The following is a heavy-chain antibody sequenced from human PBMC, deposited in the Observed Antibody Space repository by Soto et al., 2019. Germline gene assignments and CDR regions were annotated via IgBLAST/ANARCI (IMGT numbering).Heavy chain of an antibody. D-gene: IGHD6-13*01. CDR1: GFTFRTYG. J-gene: IGHJ4*02. V-gene: IGHV3-33*01. CDR3: ARDVSMTAAGTKTDY. CDR2: IWYDGSNK. Sequence: QVQLVESGGGVVQPGRSLRLSCAASGFTFRTYGMHWVRQAPGKWLEWVAIIWYDGSNKYYADSVKGRFTISRDNSKNTLYLQMNSLRAEDTAVYYCARDVSMTAAGTKTDYWGQGTLVTVSS.